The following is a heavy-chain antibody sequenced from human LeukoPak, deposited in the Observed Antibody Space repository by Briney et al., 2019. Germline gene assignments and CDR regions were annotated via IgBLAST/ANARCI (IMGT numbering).Heavy chain of an antibody. J-gene: IGHJ4*02. CDR3: ARGALLWFGDRMEYYFDY. V-gene: IGHV4-59*01. Sequence: SETLSLTCTVSGGSITNYYGSWIRQPPGKGLEWIGFIYYSGTTNYNPSLKSRVTISVDTSKNQFSLKLSSMTAADTAVYYCARGALLWFGDRMEYYFDYWGQGTLLTVSS. CDR2: IYYSGTT. CDR1: GGSITNYY. D-gene: IGHD3-10*01.